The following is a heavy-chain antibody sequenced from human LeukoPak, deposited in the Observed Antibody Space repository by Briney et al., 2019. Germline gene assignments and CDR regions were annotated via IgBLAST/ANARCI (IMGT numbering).Heavy chain of an antibody. J-gene: IGHJ4*02. CDR2: ISYDGSNK. CDR3: AKGGGYCSGGRCQGLDY. Sequence: PGGSLRLSCAASGYTFSSYGMHWVRQAPGKGLEWVAVISYDGSNKYYADSVKGRFTISRDNSKNTLYLQMDSLRAEDTAVYYCAKGGGYCSGGRCQGLDYWGQGTLVTVSS. CDR1: GYTFSSYG. V-gene: IGHV3-30*18. D-gene: IGHD2-15*01.